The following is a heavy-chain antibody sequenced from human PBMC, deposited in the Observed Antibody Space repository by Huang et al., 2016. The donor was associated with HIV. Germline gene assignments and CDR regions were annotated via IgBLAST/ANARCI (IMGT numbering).Heavy chain of an antibody. CDR3: ARGSLEYSVSSSLDY. CDR1: GGPFRRYS. Sequence: QVQLLQPGAEVKKPGSSVKVSCKASGGPFRRYSIAWVRQAPGQGLEWMASLMPVFEWPNYEQKLQGRVRVTADESTSTVYMELRDLRPDDTAVYFCARGSLEYSVSSSLDYWGQGTHVTVSS. J-gene: IGHJ4*02. CDR2: LMPVFEWP. V-gene: IGHV1-69*13. D-gene: IGHD4-4*01.